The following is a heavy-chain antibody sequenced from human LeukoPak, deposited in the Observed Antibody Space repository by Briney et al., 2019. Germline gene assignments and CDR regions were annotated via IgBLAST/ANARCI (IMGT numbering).Heavy chain of an antibody. Sequence: GASVKVSCKASGGTFSSYAISWVRQAPGQGLEWMGSIIPILGIANYAQKFQGRVTITADKSTSTAYMELSSLRSEDTAVYYCARRFRGGLNNWFDPWGQGTLVTVSS. D-gene: IGHD3-16*01. CDR3: ARRFRGGLNNWFDP. CDR1: GGTFSSYA. J-gene: IGHJ5*02. V-gene: IGHV1-69*04. CDR2: IIPILGIA.